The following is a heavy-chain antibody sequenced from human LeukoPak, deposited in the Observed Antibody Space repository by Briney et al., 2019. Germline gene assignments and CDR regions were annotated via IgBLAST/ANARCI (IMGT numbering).Heavy chain of an antibody. V-gene: IGHV4-4*02. CDR1: GGSLSSSNW. J-gene: IGHJ4*02. D-gene: IGHD6-19*01. Sequence: SGTLSLTCAVSGGSLSSSNWWSWVRQPPGKGLEWIGEIYHTGSTNYNPYLKSRVTISVDKSKNQFSLWLSSVTAADTAVYYCARAQPDPTSYIAVAGPFDYWGQGTLVTVSS. CDR3: ARAQPDPTSYIAVAGPFDY. CDR2: IYHTGST.